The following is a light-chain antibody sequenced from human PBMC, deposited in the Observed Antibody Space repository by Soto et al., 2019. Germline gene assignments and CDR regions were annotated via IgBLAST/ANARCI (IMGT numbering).Light chain of an antibody. CDR1: QNINNY. V-gene: IGKV1-33*01. Sequence: DIQMTQSPSSLSASVGDRVTITCQASQNINNYINWYQQKPGRAPKLLIYDASNLEAGVSSRFRGSGSGTYFTFTISRLQPEDIATYYCQQYEKLPTFGQGTRLEIK. CDR3: QQYEKLPT. CDR2: DAS. J-gene: IGKJ5*01.